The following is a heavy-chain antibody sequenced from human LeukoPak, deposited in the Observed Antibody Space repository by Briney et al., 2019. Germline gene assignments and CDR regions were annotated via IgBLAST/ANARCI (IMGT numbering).Heavy chain of an antibody. Sequence: GGSLRLSCAASGFTVSSNYMSWVRQAPGKGLEWVSVIYSGGSTYYADSVKGRFTISRDNSKNTLYLQMNSLRAEDTAVYYCARDLSSRHYYGMDVWGQGTTVTVSS. J-gene: IGHJ6*02. CDR1: GFTVSSNY. D-gene: IGHD6-6*01. V-gene: IGHV3-66*01. CDR3: ARDLSSRHYYGMDV. CDR2: IYSGGST.